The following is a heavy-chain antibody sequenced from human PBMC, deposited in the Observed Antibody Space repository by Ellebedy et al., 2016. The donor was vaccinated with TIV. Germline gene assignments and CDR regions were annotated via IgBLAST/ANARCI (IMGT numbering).Heavy chain of an antibody. V-gene: IGHV1-69*13. J-gene: IGHJ3*02. CDR1: GGTFSSYA. CDR3: ARGDYYPQGAFDI. Sequence: SVKVSCXASGGTFSSYAISWVRQAPGQGLEWMGGIIPIFGTANYAQKFQGRVTITADESTSTAYMELSSLRSEDTAVYYCARGDYYPQGAFDIWGQGTMVTVSS. D-gene: IGHD3-22*01. CDR2: IIPIFGTA.